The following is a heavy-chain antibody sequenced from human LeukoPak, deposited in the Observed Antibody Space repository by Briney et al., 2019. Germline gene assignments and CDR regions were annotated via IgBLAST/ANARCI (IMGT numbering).Heavy chain of an antibody. CDR1: GYSFTSYW. CDR2: IYPGDPDT. V-gene: IGHV5-51*01. CDR3: AKIDRQYCSRSSCYALDY. Sequence: GESLKISCKGSGYSFTSYWIGWVRQMPGKGLEWMGIIYPGDPDTRYSPSFQGQVTISVDKSISTAYLQWSSLKASDTAIYYCAKIDRQYCSRSSCYALDYWGQGTQVTVSS. J-gene: IGHJ4*02. D-gene: IGHD2-2*01.